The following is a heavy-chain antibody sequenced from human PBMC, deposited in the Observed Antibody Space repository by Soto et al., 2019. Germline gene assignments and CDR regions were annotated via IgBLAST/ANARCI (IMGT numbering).Heavy chain of an antibody. CDR1: GGSISPFY. D-gene: IGHD3-10*01. CDR3: ARGPALLWFGELLPLDY. CDR2: LNHSGST. J-gene: IGHJ4*02. V-gene: IGHV4-59*12. Sequence: SETLSLTCTVSGGSISPFYWSWVRQPPGKGLEWIGYLNHSGSTNYNPSLKSRVTISVDTSKNQFSLKLSSVTAADTAVYYCARGPALLWFGELLPLDYWGQGTLVTVSS.